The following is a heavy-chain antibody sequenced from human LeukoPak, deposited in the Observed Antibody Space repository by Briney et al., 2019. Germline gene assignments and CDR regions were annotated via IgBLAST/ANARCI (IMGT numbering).Heavy chain of an antibody. CDR2: TYHSGST. J-gene: IGHJ4*02. Sequence: SQTLSLTCAVSGGSISSGGYSWSWIRQPPGKGLEWIGYTYHSGSTYYNPSLKSRVTISVDRSKNQFSLKLSSVTAADTAVYYCTKVEPGAPYYFDYWGQGTRVTVSS. CDR1: GGSISSGGYS. CDR3: TKVEPGAPYYFDY. V-gene: IGHV4-30-2*01. D-gene: IGHD2-2*01.